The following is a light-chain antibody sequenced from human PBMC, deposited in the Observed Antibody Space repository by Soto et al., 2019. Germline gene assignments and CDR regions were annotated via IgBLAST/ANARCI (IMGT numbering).Light chain of an antibody. CDR2: DVS. V-gene: IGLV2-14*01. CDR3: SSYTSSSIVV. J-gene: IGLJ2*01. CDR1: SSDVGGYNY. Sequence: QSVLTQPASVSGSPGQSITISCTGTSSDVGGYNYVSWYQQHPGKAPKLMIYDVSNRPSGVSNRFSGSKSGNTASLTISGLQAEDEAEYYCSSYTSSSIVVFGGGTKLTDL.